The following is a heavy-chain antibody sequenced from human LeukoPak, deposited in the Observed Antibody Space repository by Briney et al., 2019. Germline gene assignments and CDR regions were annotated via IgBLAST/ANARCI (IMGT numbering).Heavy chain of an antibody. CDR3: ARGLRYFDWLFL. CDR1: GGTFSSYA. J-gene: IGHJ5*02. V-gene: IGHV1-69*06. CDR2: IIPIFGTA. D-gene: IGHD3-9*01. Sequence: LVKVSCKASGGTFSSYAISWVRQAPGQGLEWMGGIIPIFGTANYAQKFQGRVTITADKSTSTAYMELSSLRSEDTAVYYCARGLRYFDWLFLWGQGTLVTVSS.